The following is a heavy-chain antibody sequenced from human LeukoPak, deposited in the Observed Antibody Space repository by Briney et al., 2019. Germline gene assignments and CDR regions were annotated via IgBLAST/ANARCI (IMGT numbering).Heavy chain of an antibody. J-gene: IGHJ4*02. Sequence: GGSLRLSCAASGFTFSSYSMNWVRQAPGKGLEWVSSISSSSSYIYYADSVKGRFTISRDNAKNSLYLQMNSLRAEDTAVYYCARGADCSGGSCYLDYWGQGTLVIVSS. CDR1: GFTFSSYS. CDR3: ARGADCSGGSCYLDY. CDR2: ISSSSSYI. D-gene: IGHD2-15*01. V-gene: IGHV3-21*01.